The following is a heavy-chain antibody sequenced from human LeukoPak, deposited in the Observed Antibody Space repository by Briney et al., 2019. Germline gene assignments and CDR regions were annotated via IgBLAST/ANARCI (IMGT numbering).Heavy chain of an antibody. D-gene: IGHD6-13*01. CDR3: ARVAYSSSWWDFDS. CDR2: ISYSGNT. Sequence: PSETLSLTCTVSGGSIRSSSYYWGWIRQPPGKGLEWIGSISYSGNTYYSPSLKSRVTISVDTFMNQFSLKLNSVTAADTAIYYCARVAYSSSWWDFDSWGQGTLVTVSS. V-gene: IGHV4-39*01. J-gene: IGHJ4*02. CDR1: GGSIRSSSYY.